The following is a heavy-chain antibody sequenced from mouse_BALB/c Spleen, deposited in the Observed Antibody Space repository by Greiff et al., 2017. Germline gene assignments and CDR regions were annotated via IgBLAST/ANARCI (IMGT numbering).Heavy chain of an antibody. CDR2: IWAGGST. V-gene: IGHV2-9*02. Sequence: VKVVESGPGLVAPSQSLSITCTVSGFSLTSYGVHWVRQPPGKGLEWLGVIWAGGSTNYNSALMSRLSISKDNSKSQVFLKMNSLQTDDTAMYYCARAYDSGFAYWGQGTLVTVSA. CDR1: GFSLTSYG. J-gene: IGHJ3*01. CDR3: ARAYDSGFAY. D-gene: IGHD2-4*01.